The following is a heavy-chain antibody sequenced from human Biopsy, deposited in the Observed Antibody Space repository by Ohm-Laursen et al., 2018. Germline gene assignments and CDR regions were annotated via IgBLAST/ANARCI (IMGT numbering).Heavy chain of an antibody. V-gene: IGHV4-59*12. Sequence: GTLSLTCTVVSGGSPFTDSITRYYWNWIRQSPGKGLEWIGVVYYTGTTTYNPSFKSRVTLSMDTSNNQVSLRLLSVTAADTAVYFCVRDLHGRGPNWGASTGAFDLWGHGTAVTVSS. CDR1: GGSPFTDSITRYY. D-gene: IGHD1-26*01. J-gene: IGHJ3*01. CDR3: VRDLHGRGPNWGASTGAFDL. CDR2: VYYTGTT.